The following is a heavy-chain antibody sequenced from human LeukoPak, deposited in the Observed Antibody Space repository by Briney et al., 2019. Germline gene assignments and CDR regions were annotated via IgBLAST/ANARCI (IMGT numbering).Heavy chain of an antibody. CDR2: ISYDGSNK. J-gene: IGHJ4*02. D-gene: IGHD2-15*01. CDR1: GFTFSSYG. Sequence: PGRSLRLSCAASGFTFSSYGMHWVRQAPGKGLEWVAVISYDGSNKYYADSVKGRFTISRDNSKNTLYLQMNSLRAEDTAVYYCASYFRCSGATCYTNYWGQGTLVTVSS. V-gene: IGHV3-30*03. CDR3: ASYFRCSGATCYTNY.